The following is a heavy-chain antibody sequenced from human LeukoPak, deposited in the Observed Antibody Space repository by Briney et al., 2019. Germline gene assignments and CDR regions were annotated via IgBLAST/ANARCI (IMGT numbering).Heavy chain of an antibody. D-gene: IGHD5-24*01. V-gene: IGHV4-39*07. J-gene: IGHJ3*02. CDR2: IYYSGST. Sequence: NPSETLSLTCTVSGGSISSSSYYWGWIRQPPGKGLEWIGSIYYSGSTYYNPSLKSRVTISVDTSKNQFSLKLSSVTAADTAVYYCARLALEMATFGAFDIWGQGTMVTVSS. CDR1: GGSISSSSYY. CDR3: ARLALEMATFGAFDI.